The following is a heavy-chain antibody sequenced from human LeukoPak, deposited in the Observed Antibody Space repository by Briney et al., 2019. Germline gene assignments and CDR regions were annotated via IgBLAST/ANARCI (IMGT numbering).Heavy chain of an antibody. V-gene: IGHV1-46*01. CDR2: INPSGGST. J-gene: IGHJ3*02. D-gene: IGHD5-12*01. Sequence: GASVKVSCKASGYTFTSYGISWVRQAPGQGLEWMGIINPSGGSTSYAQKFQGRVTMTRDTSTSTVYMELSSLRSEDTAVYYCAREGRGYSGYGDAFDIWGQGTMVTVSS. CDR3: AREGRGYSGYGDAFDI. CDR1: GYTFTSYG.